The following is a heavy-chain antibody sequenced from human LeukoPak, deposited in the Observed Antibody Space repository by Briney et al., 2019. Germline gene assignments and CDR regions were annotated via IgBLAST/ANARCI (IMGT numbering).Heavy chain of an antibody. CDR1: GVSFSGYY. J-gene: IGHJ6*02. CDR2: INHSGST. V-gene: IGHV4-34*01. CDR3: AREGTTPPLGDYYYGMDV. Sequence: SETLSLTCAVYGVSFSGYYWSWIRQPPGKGLEWIGEINHSGSTNYNPSLKSRVTTSVDTSKNQFSLKLSSVTAADTAVYYCAREGTTPPLGDYYYGMDVWGQGTTVTVSS. D-gene: IGHD1-1*01.